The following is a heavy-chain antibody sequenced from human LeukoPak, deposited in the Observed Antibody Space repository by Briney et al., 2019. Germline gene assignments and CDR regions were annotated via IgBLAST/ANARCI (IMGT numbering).Heavy chain of an antibody. V-gene: IGHV3-21*01. CDR3: ARATGKYSSSSMLASLDYFDY. CDR1: GFTFSSYS. Sequence: AGGSLRLSCAASGFTFSSYSMNWVRQAPGKGLEWVSSISSSSSYIYYADSVKGRFTISRDNAKNSLYLQMNSLRAEDTAVYYCARATGKYSSSSMLASLDYFDYWGRGNLVTVSS. CDR2: ISSSSSYI. D-gene: IGHD6-6*01. J-gene: IGHJ4*02.